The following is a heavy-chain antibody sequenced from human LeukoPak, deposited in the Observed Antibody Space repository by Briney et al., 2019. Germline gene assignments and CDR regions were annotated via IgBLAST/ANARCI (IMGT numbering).Heavy chain of an antibody. Sequence: PGGSLRLSCAASGFTFSSYGMHWVRQAPGKGLEWVANIKQDGSEKYYVDSVKGRFTISRDNAKNSLYLQMNSLRAEDTAVYYCARHWGSSSWASDYWGQGTLVTVSS. CDR2: IKQDGSEK. D-gene: IGHD6-13*01. CDR3: ARHWGSSSWASDY. CDR1: GFTFSSYG. V-gene: IGHV3-7*01. J-gene: IGHJ4*02.